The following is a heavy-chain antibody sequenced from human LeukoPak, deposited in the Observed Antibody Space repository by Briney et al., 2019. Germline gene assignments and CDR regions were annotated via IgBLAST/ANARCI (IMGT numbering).Heavy chain of an antibody. V-gene: IGHV3-30*03. D-gene: IGHD4-11*01. CDR3: ARVVDHDYSDYYLDY. CDR2: ISYDGNNK. CDR1: GFTVSRNY. J-gene: IGHJ4*02. Sequence: GGSLRLSCAASGFTVSRNYMSWVRQAPDKGPEWVAIISYDGNNKYYVDSVKGRFTISRDNSKNTLYLQMNSLRAEDTAVYYCARVVDHDYSDYYLDYWGQGTLVTVSS.